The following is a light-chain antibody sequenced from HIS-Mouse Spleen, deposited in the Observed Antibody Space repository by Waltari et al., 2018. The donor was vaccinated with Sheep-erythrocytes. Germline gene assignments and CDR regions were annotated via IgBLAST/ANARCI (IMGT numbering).Light chain of an antibody. CDR1: SRDEGGHKY. CDR2: DVS. V-gene: IGLV2-14*03. J-gene: IGLJ3*02. CDR3: SSYTSSRTWV. Sequence: SPGQERKRGRTGRSRDEGGHKYVSWYQQHPGKAPKLMIYDVSNRPSGVSNRFSGSKSGNTASLTISGLQAEDEADYYCSSYTSSRTWVFGGGTKLTVL.